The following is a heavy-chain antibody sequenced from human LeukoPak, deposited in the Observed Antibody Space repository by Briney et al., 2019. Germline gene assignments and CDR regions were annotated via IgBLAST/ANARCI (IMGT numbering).Heavy chain of an antibody. CDR2: IYYSGST. CDR1: GGSISSGDYY. CDR3: ARVASDIVVVPAAIRNYYYMDV. D-gene: IGHD2-2*02. J-gene: IGHJ6*03. V-gene: IGHV4-30-4*08. Sequence: SETLSLTCTVSGGSISSGDYYWSWLRQPPGKGLEWIGYIYYSGSTYYNPSLKSRVTISVDTSKNQFSLKLSSVTAADTAVYYCARVASDIVVVPAAIRNYYYMDVWGKGTTVTVSS.